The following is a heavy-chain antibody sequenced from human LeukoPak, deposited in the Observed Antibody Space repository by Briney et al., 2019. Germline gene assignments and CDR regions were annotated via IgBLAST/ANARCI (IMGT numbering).Heavy chain of an antibody. CDR1: GYTFTSYD. CDR2: MNPNSGNT. CDR3: ARLRTAGFWFDP. Sequence: ASVKVSCKAPGYTFTSYDINWVRQATGQGLEWMGWMNPNSGNTGYAQKFQGRVTMTRNTSISTAYMELSSLRSEDTAVYYCARLRTAGFWFDPWGQGTLVTVSS. V-gene: IGHV1-8*01. D-gene: IGHD6-19*01. J-gene: IGHJ5*02.